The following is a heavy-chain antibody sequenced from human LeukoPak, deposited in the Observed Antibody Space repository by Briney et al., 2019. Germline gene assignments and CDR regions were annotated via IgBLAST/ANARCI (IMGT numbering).Heavy chain of an antibody. CDR1: GGTFSSYA. J-gene: IGHJ4*02. CDR3: AREGWELLGFDY. D-gene: IGHD1-26*01. Sequence: SVKVSCKASGGTFSSYAISWVRQAPGQGLEWMGGIIPIFGTANYAQKFQGRVTITADESTSTAYMELSSVTAADTAVYYCAREGWELLGFDYWGQGTLVTVSS. V-gene: IGHV1-69*13. CDR2: IIPIFGTA.